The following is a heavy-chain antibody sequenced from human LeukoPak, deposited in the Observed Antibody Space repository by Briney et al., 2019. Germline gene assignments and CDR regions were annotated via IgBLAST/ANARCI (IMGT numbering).Heavy chain of an antibody. Sequence: SQTLSLTCAISGDSVSSNIAAWTWIRQSPSRGHEWLGRTYYRSKWYHDYAVSVQSRILISSDTSKNQLTLQLNSVTSEDTAVYYCVRDVNGAFTRSWFDPWGQGTLVTVSS. CDR1: GDSVSSNIAA. D-gene: IGHD2-8*01. CDR2: TYYRSKWYH. CDR3: VRDVNGAFTRSWFDP. J-gene: IGHJ5*02. V-gene: IGHV6-1*01.